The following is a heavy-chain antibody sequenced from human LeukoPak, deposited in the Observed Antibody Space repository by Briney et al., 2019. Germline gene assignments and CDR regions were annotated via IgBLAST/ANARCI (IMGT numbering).Heavy chain of an antibody. CDR2: IYSGGST. Sequence: GGSLRLSCAASGFTVSSNYMSWVRQAPGKGLEGVSVIYSGGSTYYADSAKGRITISRDNSKNTLYLQMNSLRAEDTAVYYCATGSGYYDSSGYYYRRAFDIWGQRPMVTVSS. J-gene: IGHJ3*02. CDR1: GFTVSSNY. D-gene: IGHD3-22*01. CDR3: ATGSGYYDSSGYYYRRAFDI. V-gene: IGHV3-53*01.